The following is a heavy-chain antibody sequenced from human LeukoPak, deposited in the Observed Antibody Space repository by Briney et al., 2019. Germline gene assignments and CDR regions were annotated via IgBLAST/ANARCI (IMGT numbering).Heavy chain of an antibody. CDR2: IIPIFGTA. D-gene: IGHD3-22*01. CDR3: ARESFPNYYDSSGYYYDY. CDR1: VGTFSSYA. V-gene: IGHV1-69*13. J-gene: IGHJ4*02. Sequence: SVKVSCKASVGTFSSYAISWVRQAPGQGLEWMGGIIPIFGTANYAQKFQGRVTITADESTSTAYMELSSLRSEDTAVYYCARESFPNYYDSSGYYYDYWGQGTLVTVSS.